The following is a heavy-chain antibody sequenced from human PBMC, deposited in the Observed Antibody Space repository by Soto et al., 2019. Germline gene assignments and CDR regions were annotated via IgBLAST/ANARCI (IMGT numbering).Heavy chain of an antibody. D-gene: IGHD2-21*02. CDR3: ARDSDYYKADY. V-gene: IGHV3-7*01. CDR1: GFIFTDYW. CDR2: IMKDGGVK. Sequence: EVQLVESGGGLVQPGGSLRLSCAASGFIFTDYWMGWVRQAPGKGLEWVATIMKDGGVKKYVDSVKGRFTISRDNAKNSLFLQMNSLRVEDTAVYYCARDSDYYKADYWGQGTLVTVSS. J-gene: IGHJ4*02.